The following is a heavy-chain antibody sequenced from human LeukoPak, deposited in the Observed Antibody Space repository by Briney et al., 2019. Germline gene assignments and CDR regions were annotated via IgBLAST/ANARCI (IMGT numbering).Heavy chain of an antibody. V-gene: IGHV4-61*02. CDR2: IYTSGST. Sequence: SQTLSLTCTVSGGSISSGSYYWSWIRQPAGKVLEWIGRIYTSGSTNYNPSLKSRVTISVDTSKNQFSLKLSSVTAADTAVYYCAREYSYSNYYFDYWGQGTLVTVSS. J-gene: IGHJ4*02. D-gene: IGHD4-11*01. CDR1: GGSISSGSYY. CDR3: AREYSYSNYYFDY.